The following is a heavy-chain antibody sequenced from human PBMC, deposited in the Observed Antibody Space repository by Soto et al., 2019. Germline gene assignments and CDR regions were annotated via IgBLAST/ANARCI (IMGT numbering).Heavy chain of an antibody. D-gene: IGHD6-19*01. CDR2: IDPSDSYT. V-gene: IGHV5-10-1*01. J-gene: IGHJ6*02. Sequence: GESLKISCKGSGYSFTSYWSSWVRQMPGKGLKWMGRIDPSDSYTNYSPSFQGHVTISADKSISTAYLQWSSLKASDTAMYYCARGGGIAVAAPSPYGMDVWGQGTTVTVPS. CDR3: ARGGGIAVAAPSPYGMDV. CDR1: GYSFTSYW.